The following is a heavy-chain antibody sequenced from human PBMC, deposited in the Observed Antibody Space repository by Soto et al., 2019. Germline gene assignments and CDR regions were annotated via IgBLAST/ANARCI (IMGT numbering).Heavy chain of an antibody. CDR2: ISSSNRTI. CDR1: GLECGSCG. J-gene: IGHJ6*02. V-gene: IGHV3-48*02. CDR3: AREGWPLLQTGMDV. Sequence: GGSKLLCCTAAGLECGSCGVNCVRKAQGKGLEWVSYISSSNRTINYADSVKGRFIISRDNAKNSLYLQMHSLRDEDTAVYYCAREGWPLLQTGMDVWGQGTTVNASS. D-gene: IGHD2-15*01.